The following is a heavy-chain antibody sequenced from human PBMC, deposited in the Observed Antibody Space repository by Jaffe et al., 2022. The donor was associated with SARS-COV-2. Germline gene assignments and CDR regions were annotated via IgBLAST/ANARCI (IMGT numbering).Heavy chain of an antibody. J-gene: IGHJ4*02. CDR1: GFTFSSYA. V-gene: IGHV3-23*01. CDR3: VGGVPAINYYFVY. D-gene: IGHD2-2*01. CDR2: ITGTGGST. Sequence: EVQLLESGGGLVQPGGSLRLSCAASGFTFSSYAMTWVRQAPGKGLEWVSSITGTGGSTYYADSVKGRFTISRDNSKDTVYLQMNSLRGEDTAVYYCVGGVPAINYYFVYWGQGTLVTVSS.